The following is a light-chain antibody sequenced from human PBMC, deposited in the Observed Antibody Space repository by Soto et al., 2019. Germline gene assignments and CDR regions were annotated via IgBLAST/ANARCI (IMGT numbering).Light chain of an antibody. CDR1: QSVSSRS. Sequence: EIVLTQSPGTLSLSPGERASLSCRASQSVSSRSLAWYQQKPGQAPRLLIFGASSRAPGIPDRFSGSGSGTDFTLTISRLEPEDFAVYYCQQYRTSPRTFGQGTKLEIK. CDR3: QQYRTSPRT. CDR2: GAS. J-gene: IGKJ2*01. V-gene: IGKV3-20*01.